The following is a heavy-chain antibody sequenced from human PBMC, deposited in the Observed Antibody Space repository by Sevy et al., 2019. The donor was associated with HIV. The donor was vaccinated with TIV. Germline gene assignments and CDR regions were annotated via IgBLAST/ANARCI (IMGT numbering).Heavy chain of an antibody. Sequence: ASVKVSCKASGGTFSSYAISWVRQAPGQGLEWMGGINPIFGTGNYAQKFQGRVTITADESTSTAYMELSSLRSEDTAAYYCARGFHSGYDVFDYWGQGTLVTVSS. CDR3: ARGFHSGYDVFDY. CDR1: GGTFSSYA. CDR2: INPIFGTG. V-gene: IGHV1-69*13. D-gene: IGHD5-12*01. J-gene: IGHJ4*02.